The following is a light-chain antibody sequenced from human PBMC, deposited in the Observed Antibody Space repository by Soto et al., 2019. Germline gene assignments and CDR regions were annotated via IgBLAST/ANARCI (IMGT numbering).Light chain of an antibody. Sequence: AIRMTQSPSSFSASTGARVTITCRASQGISSYLAWYQQKPGKAPKLLIYAASTLQSGVPSRFSGSGSGTDFTLTISCLQSEDCATYYCQQYYSYPPTFGQWTKVEIK. CDR2: AAS. V-gene: IGKV1-8*01. CDR1: QGISSY. CDR3: QQYYSYPPT. J-gene: IGKJ1*01.